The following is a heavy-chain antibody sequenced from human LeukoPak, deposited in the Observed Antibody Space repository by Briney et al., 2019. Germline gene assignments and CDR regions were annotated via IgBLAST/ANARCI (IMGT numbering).Heavy chain of an antibody. CDR1: GFTFSSYG. CDR3: AKIPKYGPGPIFGVVYDAFDI. J-gene: IGHJ3*02. CDR2: IRYDGSNK. D-gene: IGHD3-3*01. Sequence: SGGSLRLSCAASGFTFSSYGMHWVRQAPGKGLEWVAFIRYDGSNKYYADSVKGRFTISRDNSKNTLYLQMNSLRAEDTAVYYCAKIPKYGPGPIFGVVYDAFDIWGQGTMVTVSS. V-gene: IGHV3-30*02.